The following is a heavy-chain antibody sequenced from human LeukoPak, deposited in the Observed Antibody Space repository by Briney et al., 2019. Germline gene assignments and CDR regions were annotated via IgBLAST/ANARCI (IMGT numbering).Heavy chain of an antibody. Sequence: PGGSLRLSCAASGFTFSGYWMHWVRQAPGKGLEWVANLKQDGSEKHFADSVKGRFTISRENAENSLYLQMNSLRAEDTAMYYCARGTIAAPGTDYWGQGTLVTVSS. CDR1: GFTFSGYW. J-gene: IGHJ4*02. V-gene: IGHV3-7*01. CDR3: ARGTIAAPGTDY. CDR2: LKQDGSEK. D-gene: IGHD6-13*01.